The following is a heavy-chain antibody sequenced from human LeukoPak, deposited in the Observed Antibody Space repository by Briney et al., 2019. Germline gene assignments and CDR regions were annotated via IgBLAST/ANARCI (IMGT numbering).Heavy chain of an antibody. CDR3: ARDGIHYYGSGSPNWFDP. V-gene: IGHV7-4-1*02. CDR2: INTNTVNP. Sequence: ASVKVSCKASGYTFTSYAMNWVRQAPGQGLEWMGWINTNTVNPTYAQGFTGRFVFSLDTSVSTAYLQISSLKAEDTAVYYCARDGIHYYGSGSPNWFDPWGQGTLVTVSS. D-gene: IGHD3-10*01. J-gene: IGHJ5*02. CDR1: GYTFTSYA.